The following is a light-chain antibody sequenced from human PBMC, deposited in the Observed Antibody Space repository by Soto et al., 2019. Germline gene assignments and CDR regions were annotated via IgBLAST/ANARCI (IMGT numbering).Light chain of an antibody. V-gene: IGLV2-14*01. J-gene: IGLJ2*01. CDR3: SSYTSSSTVI. Sequence: QSALTQPASVSGSPGQSIAISCTGTSSDVGSYNYVSWYQQHPGKAPKLMIYEVSNRPSGVSYRFSGSKSGNTASLTISGLQAEDEADYYCSSYTSSSTVIFGGGTQLTVL. CDR1: SSDVGSYNY. CDR2: EVS.